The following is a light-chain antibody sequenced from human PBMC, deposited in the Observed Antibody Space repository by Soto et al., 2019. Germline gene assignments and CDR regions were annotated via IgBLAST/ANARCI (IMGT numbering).Light chain of an antibody. CDR3: SSYTSTNTPYV. V-gene: IGLV2-14*01. J-gene: IGLJ1*01. Sequence: QPASVSGSPGQSITIACTGTNRDVGSYNLVSWFQQHPGKAPKLIIYQVSYRPSGVSARFSGSKSGNTASLTISGLQPEDEADYYCSSYTSTNTPYVFGTGTKLTVL. CDR1: NRDVGSYNL. CDR2: QVS.